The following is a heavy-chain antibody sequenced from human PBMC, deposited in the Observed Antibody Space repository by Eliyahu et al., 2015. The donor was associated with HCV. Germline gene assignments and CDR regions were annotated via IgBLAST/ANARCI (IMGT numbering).Heavy chain of an antibody. D-gene: IGHD2-2*01. Sequence: QVQLQESGPGLVXPSQTLSLTCTVXGGSISSGGXYWSWXRQHPGKGLEWIGYIYYSGSTYYNPSLKSRVTISVDTSKNQFSLKLSSVTAADTAVYYCARVTWDVVVPAAYYYYGMDVWGQGTTVTVSS. CDR3: ARVTWDVVVPAAYYYYGMDV. CDR1: GGSISSGGXY. J-gene: IGHJ6*02. CDR2: IYYSGST. V-gene: IGHV4-31*03.